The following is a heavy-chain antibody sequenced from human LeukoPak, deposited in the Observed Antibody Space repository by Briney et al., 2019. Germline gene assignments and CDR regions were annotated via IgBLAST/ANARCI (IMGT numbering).Heavy chain of an antibody. CDR2: ISGSGGSI. CDR1: GFIFSSCA. D-gene: IGHD3-10*01. J-gene: IGHJ4*02. CDR3: AKAGSGVRGVIGTLDY. V-gene: IGHV3-23*01. Sequence: GGSLRLSCAASGFIFSSCAMSWVRQAPGKGLEWVSYISGSGGSIYDADPVRGRFTISRDNSKNTLYLQMNSLRAEDTAVYYCAKAGSGVRGVIGTLDYWGQGTLVTVSS.